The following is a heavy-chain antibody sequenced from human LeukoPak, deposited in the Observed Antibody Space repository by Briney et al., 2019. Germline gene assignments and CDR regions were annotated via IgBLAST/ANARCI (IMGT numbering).Heavy chain of an antibody. D-gene: IGHD1-26*01. V-gene: IGHV4-39*01. J-gene: IGHJ4*02. CDR2: IYYSGST. CDR3: ARRGSGSYGHIDY. CDR1: GGSISSSSYY. Sequence: SETLSLTCTVSGGSISSSSYYWGWIRQPPGKGLEWIGSIYYSGSTYYNPSLKSRVTISVDTSKNQFSLKLSPVTAADTAVYYCARRGSGSYGHIDYWGQGTLVTVSS.